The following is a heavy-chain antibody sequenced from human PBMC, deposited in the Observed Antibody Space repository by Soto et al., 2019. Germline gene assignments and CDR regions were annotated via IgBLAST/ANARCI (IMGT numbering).Heavy chain of an antibody. J-gene: IGHJ3*02. D-gene: IGHD6-6*01. Sequence: LSLTCAVYGGSFSGYYWSWLRQPPGKGLEWIGEINHSGSTNYNPSLKSRVTISVDTSKNQFSLKLSSVTAADTAVYYCASRGRASARRRAAFDSWGQGTMVTVSS. CDR2: INHSGST. V-gene: IGHV4-34*01. CDR3: ASRGRASARRRAAFDS. CDR1: GGSFSGYY.